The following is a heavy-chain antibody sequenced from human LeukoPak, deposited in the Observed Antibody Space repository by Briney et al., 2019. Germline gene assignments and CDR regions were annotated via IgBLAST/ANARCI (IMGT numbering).Heavy chain of an antibody. V-gene: IGHV3-9*03. CDR2: ISWNSATI. CDR3: ARGTTAIYYFDY. D-gene: IGHD5-18*01. CDR1: GFTFADYA. J-gene: IGHJ4*02. Sequence: HPGGSLRLSCAASGFTFADYAMHWVRQAPGKGLEWVSGISWNSATIGYADSVKGRFTISRDNAKNSLYLQMNSLRGEDMALYYCARGTTAIYYFDYWGQGTLVTVSS.